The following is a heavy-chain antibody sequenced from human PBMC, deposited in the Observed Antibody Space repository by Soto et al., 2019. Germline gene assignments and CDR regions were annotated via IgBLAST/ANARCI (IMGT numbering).Heavy chain of an antibody. CDR3: ARGSYYYDFWSGPYPFDY. Sequence: QVQLVQSGAEVKRPGASVKVSCKASGYTFTSYAINWVRQATGQGLEWMGWMNPNSGNTGYAQKFQGRVTMTRNTSISTAYMELSSLRSEDTAVYYCARGSYYYDFWSGPYPFDYWGQGTLVTVSS. V-gene: IGHV1-8*01. D-gene: IGHD3-3*01. J-gene: IGHJ4*02. CDR1: GYTFTSYA. CDR2: MNPNSGNT.